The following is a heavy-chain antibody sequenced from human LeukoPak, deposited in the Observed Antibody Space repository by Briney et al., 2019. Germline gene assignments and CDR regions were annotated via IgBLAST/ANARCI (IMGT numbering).Heavy chain of an antibody. CDR1: GLNVTYNY. Sequence: GGSLRLSCAASGLNVTYNYMSWVRQAPGKGLEWLSVIYSGGMTYYADSVKGRFIISRDNSKNTLYLQMNRLRAEDTAVYYCYARPVLPAAFLPSGNYMDVWGKGTTVTVSS. V-gene: IGHV3-53*01. D-gene: IGHD2-2*01. J-gene: IGHJ6*03. CDR2: IYSGGMT. CDR3: YARPVLPAAFLPSGNYMDV.